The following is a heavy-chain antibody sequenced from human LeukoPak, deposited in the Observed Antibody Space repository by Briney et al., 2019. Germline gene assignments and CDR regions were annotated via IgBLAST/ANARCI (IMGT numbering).Heavy chain of an antibody. CDR2: IYYSGST. CDR1: GGSISSSSYY. V-gene: IGHV4-39*07. CDR3: ARGYGYSSSWYPARSATFDY. J-gene: IGHJ4*02. Sequence: SETLSLTCTVSGGSISSSSYYWGWIRQPPGRGLEWIGSIYYSGSTYYNPSLKSRVTISVDTSKNQFSLKLSSVTAADTAVYYCARGYGYSSSWYPARSATFDYWGQGTLVTVSS. D-gene: IGHD6-13*01.